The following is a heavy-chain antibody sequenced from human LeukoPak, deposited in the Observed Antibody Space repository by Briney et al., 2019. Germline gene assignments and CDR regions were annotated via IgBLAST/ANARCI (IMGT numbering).Heavy chain of an antibody. CDR3: ARRIDY. J-gene: IGHJ4*02. Sequence: SQTLSLTCAVYGGSFSGYYWSWIRQPPGKGLEWIGEINHGGGTNYNPSLKSRVTISVDTSKNQFSLKLSSVTAADTAVYYCARRIDYWGQGTLVTVSS. CDR2: INHGGGT. CDR1: GGSFSGYY. V-gene: IGHV4-34*01.